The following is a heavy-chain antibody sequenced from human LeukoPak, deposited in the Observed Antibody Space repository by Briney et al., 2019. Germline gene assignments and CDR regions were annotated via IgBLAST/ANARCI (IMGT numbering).Heavy chain of an antibody. CDR3: ATRYYDFWSANYYYYYYYMDV. J-gene: IGHJ6*03. CDR2: ISGSGGST. CDR1: GFTFSSYG. Sequence: PGGSLRLSCAASGFTFSSYGTSWVRQAPGKGLEWVSAISGSGGSTYYADSVKGRFTISRDNSKNTLYLQMNSLRAEDTAVYYCATRYYDFWSANYYYYYYYMDVWGKGTTVTVSS. V-gene: IGHV3-23*01. D-gene: IGHD3-3*01.